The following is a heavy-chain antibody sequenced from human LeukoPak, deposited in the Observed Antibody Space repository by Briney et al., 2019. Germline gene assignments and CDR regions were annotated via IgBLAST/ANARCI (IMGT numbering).Heavy chain of an antibody. CDR2: ISSGSTYK. V-gene: IGHV3-21*01. J-gene: IGHJ4*02. Sequence: GGSLRLSCAASGFIFRAYRMNWVRQAPGKGLEWVSSISSGSTYKYYADSVKGRFTISRDNAQNSVYLQMNNLRAGDTTVYYCARVAQYYYDSSGYYCPDYWGQGTLVTVSS. D-gene: IGHD3-22*01. CDR1: GFIFRAYR. CDR3: ARVAQYYYDSSGYYCPDY.